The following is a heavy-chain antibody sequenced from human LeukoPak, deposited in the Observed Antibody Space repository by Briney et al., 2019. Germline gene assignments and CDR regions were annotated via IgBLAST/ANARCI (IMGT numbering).Heavy chain of an antibody. CDR3: AKSDWNYLGAFDI. Sequence: GGSLRLSCAASGFTFSSYAMSWVRQAPGKGLEWVSAISGSGGSTYYADSVKGRFTISRDNSKNTLYLQVNSLRAEDTAVYYCAKSDWNYLGAFDIWGQGTMVTVSS. CDR2: ISGSGGST. D-gene: IGHD1-7*01. CDR1: GFTFSSYA. J-gene: IGHJ3*02. V-gene: IGHV3-23*01.